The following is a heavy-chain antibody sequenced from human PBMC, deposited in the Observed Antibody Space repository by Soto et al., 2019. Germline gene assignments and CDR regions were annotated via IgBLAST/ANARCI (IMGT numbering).Heavy chain of an antibody. CDR2: IFYSGST. CDR1: GDSISIGYYY. Sequence: LTCTVSGDSISIGYYYWSWIRQPPGKGLEWIGYIFYSGSTYYNPSLKSRLSISVDASENQFSLELTSVAAADTAVYYCAREGGGNVWFDPWGQGILVTVSS. J-gene: IGHJ5*02. CDR3: AREGGGNVWFDP. V-gene: IGHV4-30-4*01. D-gene: IGHD3-16*01.